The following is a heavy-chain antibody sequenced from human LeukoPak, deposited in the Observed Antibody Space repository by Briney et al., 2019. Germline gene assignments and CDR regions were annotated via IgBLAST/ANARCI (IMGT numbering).Heavy chain of an antibody. V-gene: IGHV3-15*01. Sequence: PGGSLRLSCAASGFTFSDAWMTWVRQAPGKGLEWLGRIKTKTDGGTTDYAAPAKGRFTISRDDSRDTLYLQMNSLKTEDSAVYYCTSIFRDYWGQGTLVTVSS. D-gene: IGHD3-9*01. CDR3: TSIFRDY. J-gene: IGHJ4*02. CDR1: GFTFSDAW. CDR2: IKTKTDGGTT.